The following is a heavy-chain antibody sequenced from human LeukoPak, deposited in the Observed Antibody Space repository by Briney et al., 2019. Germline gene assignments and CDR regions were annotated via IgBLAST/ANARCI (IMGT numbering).Heavy chain of an antibody. CDR3: ASLYVVTTVVN. D-gene: IGHD4-23*01. CDR2: INWNGGST. Sequence: GGSLRLSCAASGFTFDDYGMSWVRQAPGKGLGWVSGINWNGGSTGYADAVKGRFTISRDNAKNSLYLQMNSLRAEDTALYYCASLYVVTTVVNWGQGNLVTVSS. V-gene: IGHV3-20*04. J-gene: IGHJ4*02. CDR1: GFTFDDYG.